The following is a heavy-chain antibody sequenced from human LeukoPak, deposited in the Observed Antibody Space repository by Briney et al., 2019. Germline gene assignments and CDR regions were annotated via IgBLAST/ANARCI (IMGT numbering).Heavy chain of an antibody. J-gene: IGHJ4*02. Sequence: GGSLRLSCAASGFTVHSNYMSWVRQAPGKGLEWVSVIDRSGVTHYADSVKGRFTISRDNSKNTLYLQMNSLRAEDTAVYYCAKVTHYYDSSGYFDYWGQGTLVTVSS. CDR3: AKVTHYYDSSGYFDY. CDR2: IDRSGVT. CDR1: GFTVHSNY. D-gene: IGHD3-22*01. V-gene: IGHV3-66*03.